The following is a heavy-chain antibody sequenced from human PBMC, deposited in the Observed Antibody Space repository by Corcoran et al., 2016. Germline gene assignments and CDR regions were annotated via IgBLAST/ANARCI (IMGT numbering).Heavy chain of an antibody. CDR1: GFTFSSYG. J-gene: IGHJ6*02. CDR3: ARARSTYYYYYYGMDV. V-gene: IGHV3-30*03. CDR2: ISYDGSNK. Sequence: QVQLVESGGGVVQPGRSLRLSCAASGFTFSSYGMHWVRQAPGKGLEWVAVISYDGSNKYYADSVKGRFTISRDNSKNTLYLQMNSLRAEDTAVYYCARARSTYYYYYYGMDVWGQGTTVTVS.